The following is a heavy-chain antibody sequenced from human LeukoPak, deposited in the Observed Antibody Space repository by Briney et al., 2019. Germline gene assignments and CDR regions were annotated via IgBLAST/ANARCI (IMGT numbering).Heavy chain of an antibody. D-gene: IGHD3-10*01. CDR1: GFRFRDYW. V-gene: IGHV3-7*01. Sequence: GGSLRLSCAASGFRFRDYWMDWLRQAPGMGLEWVASIKPDGSQRDYVDSVKGRFTISRDNARNSLYLQMNSLRAEDTAVYYCTRTPDGVDYWGQGTLVTVSS. J-gene: IGHJ4*02. CDR2: IKPDGSQR. CDR3: TRTPDGVDY.